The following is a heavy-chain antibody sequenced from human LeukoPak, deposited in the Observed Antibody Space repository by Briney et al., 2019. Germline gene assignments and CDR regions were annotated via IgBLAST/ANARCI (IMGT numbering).Heavy chain of an antibody. CDR3: AKDARIFGVINYFDS. V-gene: IGHV3-21*01. D-gene: IGHD3-3*01. J-gene: IGHJ4*02. Sequence: GGSLRLSCAASEFTFSSYTMHWVRQAPRTGVEWVSSISSSSSYIYYADSVKGRFTISRDNAKNSVFLEMNSLRVDDTAIYYCAKDARIFGVINYFDSWGQGTLVTVSS. CDR1: EFTFSSYT. CDR2: ISSSSSYI.